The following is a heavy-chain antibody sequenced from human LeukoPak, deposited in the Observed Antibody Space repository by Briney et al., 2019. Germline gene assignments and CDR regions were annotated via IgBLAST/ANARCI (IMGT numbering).Heavy chain of an antibody. V-gene: IGHV3-23*01. D-gene: IGHD5-18*01. Sequence: GGSLRLSCAASGFTFSSYAMSWVRQAPGKGLEWVSTISYTGGSTYYADSVKGRFTISRDNSKNTLYLQMNSLRAEDTAVYYCARENGIQLWKPFDYWGQGTLVTVSS. CDR2: ISYTGGST. CDR1: GFTFSSYA. CDR3: ARENGIQLWKPFDY. J-gene: IGHJ4*02.